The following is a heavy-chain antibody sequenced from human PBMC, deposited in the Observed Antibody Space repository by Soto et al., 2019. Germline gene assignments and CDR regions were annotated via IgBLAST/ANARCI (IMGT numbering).Heavy chain of an antibody. J-gene: IGHJ4*02. CDR1: GGTFSSYT. CDR2: IIPILGIA. V-gene: IGHV1-69*02. Sequence: SVKVSCKASGGTFSSYTISWVRQAPGQGLEWMGRIIPILGIANYAQKFQGRVTITADKSTSTAYMELSSLRSEDTAVYYCARAVAVHADFDYWGQGTLVTVSS. CDR3: ARAVAVHADFDY. D-gene: IGHD6-19*01.